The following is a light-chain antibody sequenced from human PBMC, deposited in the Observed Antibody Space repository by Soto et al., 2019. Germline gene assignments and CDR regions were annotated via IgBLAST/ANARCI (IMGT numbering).Light chain of an antibody. J-gene: IGLJ2*01. CDR2: EVS. CDR3: SSYAGSNTVV. CDR1: SSDVGGYNF. V-gene: IGLV2-14*01. Sequence: QSVLTQPASVSGSPGQSITISCTGTSSDVGGYNFVSWYQQHPDKAPKLIIYEVSNRPSGVSNRFSASKSGNTASLTISGLQPEDEAEYYCSSYAGSNTVVFGGGTKITV.